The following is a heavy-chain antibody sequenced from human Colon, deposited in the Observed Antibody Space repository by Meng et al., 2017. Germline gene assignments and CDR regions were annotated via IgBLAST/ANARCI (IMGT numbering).Heavy chain of an antibody. J-gene: IGHJ5*02. CDR2: IGHSGIT. CDR3: VRSSGWVRTGFDP. D-gene: IGHD6-19*01. V-gene: IGHV4-39*01. CDR1: GGSISTSGYY. Sequence: QVLLQESGPGLVKPSQTLSLTCSVSGGSISTSGYYWGWIRQPPGKGLEWIGSIGHSGITYYTPSLKSRVTVSIDTSKSQFSLKLTSVTAADTAVYYCVRSSGWVRTGFDPWGQGTLVTVSS.